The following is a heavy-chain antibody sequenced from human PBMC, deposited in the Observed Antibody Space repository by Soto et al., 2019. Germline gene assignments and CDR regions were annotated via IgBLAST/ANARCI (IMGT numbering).Heavy chain of an antibody. J-gene: IGHJ5*02. CDR3: ARDSSNYYDSSGSFWFDP. Sequence: GGSLRLSCAASGFTFSSYWMSWVRQAPGRGLEWVASLNQGGSENYYVESVKGRFTISRDNAKNSLYLQMNSLRAEDTAVYYCARDSSNYYDSSGSFWFDPWGQGT. D-gene: IGHD3-22*01. CDR2: LNQGGSEN. CDR1: GFTFSSYW. V-gene: IGHV3-7*01.